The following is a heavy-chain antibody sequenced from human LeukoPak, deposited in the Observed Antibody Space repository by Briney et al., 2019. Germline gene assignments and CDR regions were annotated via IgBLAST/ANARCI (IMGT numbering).Heavy chain of an antibody. D-gene: IGHD5-24*01. CDR3: AKDDNWAFDY. J-gene: IGHJ4*02. Sequence: GGSLRLSCAASGFTFSGSAMHWVRQASGKGLEWVGRIRSKANSYATAYAASVKGRFTISRDNAKHSLYLQMNRLRAEDTAVYYCAKDDNWAFDYWGQGALVSVSS. CDR1: GFTFSGSA. CDR2: IRSKANSYAT. V-gene: IGHV3-73*01.